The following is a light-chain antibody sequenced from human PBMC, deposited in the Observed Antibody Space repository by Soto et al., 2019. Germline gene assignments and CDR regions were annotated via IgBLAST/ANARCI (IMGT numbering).Light chain of an antibody. CDR1: QSVSNNY. V-gene: IGKV3-20*01. CDR2: GAS. Sequence: EIVLTQSPGTLSLSPGERATLSCRASQSVSNNYLAWYQQRPGQAPRLLIYGASRRVTGIPDRFSGSGSGTDFTLTISRLEPEDFAVYHCHQYGSSRLTFGGGTKVEIK. J-gene: IGKJ4*01. CDR3: HQYGSSRLT.